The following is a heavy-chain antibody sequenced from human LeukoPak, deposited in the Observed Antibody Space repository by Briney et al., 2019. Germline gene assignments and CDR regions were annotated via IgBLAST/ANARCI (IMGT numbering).Heavy chain of an antibody. CDR3: ARGGSSSDFFYYGLDV. V-gene: IGHV4-59*01. Sequence: SETLSLTCPVSGGSISRYYWSWLRQPPGKGLEWMGYVDDSGRTRYNPSLKSRVTISVDTSKNQFSLKLSSVTAADTAVYYCARGGSSSDFFYYGLDVWGQGTSVTVSS. CDR2: VDDSGRT. D-gene: IGHD6-6*01. CDR1: GGSISRYY. J-gene: IGHJ6*02.